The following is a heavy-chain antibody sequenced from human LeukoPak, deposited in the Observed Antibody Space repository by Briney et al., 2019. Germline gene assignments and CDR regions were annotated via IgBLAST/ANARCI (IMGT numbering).Heavy chain of an antibody. V-gene: IGHV3-23*01. D-gene: IGHD5-12*01. CDR2: NSASGETT. Sequence: GGSLRLSCVASGFTFSTYAMSWVRQAPGKGLEWVSGNSASGETTYYADSVKGRFTISRDNSKNTLHLQMNSLRVEDTAVYYCAKAPVGWLRPLDYWGQGTLATVSS. CDR3: AKAPVGWLRPLDY. CDR1: GFTFSTYA. J-gene: IGHJ4*02.